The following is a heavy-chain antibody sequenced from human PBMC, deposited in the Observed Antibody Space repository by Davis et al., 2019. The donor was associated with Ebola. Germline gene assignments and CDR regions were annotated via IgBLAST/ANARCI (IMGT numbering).Heavy chain of an antibody. CDR3: ARVLREFTMVRGVIITYAFDI. CDR1: GGSVSSGSYY. V-gene: IGHV4-61*01. D-gene: IGHD3-10*01. CDR2: IYYSGST. Sequence: MPSETLSLTCTVSGGSVSSGSYYWSWIRQPPGKGLEWIGYIYYSGSTNYNPSLKSRVTISVDTSKNQFSLKLSSVTAADTAVYYCARVLREFTMVRGVIITYAFDIWGQGTMVTVSS. J-gene: IGHJ3*02.